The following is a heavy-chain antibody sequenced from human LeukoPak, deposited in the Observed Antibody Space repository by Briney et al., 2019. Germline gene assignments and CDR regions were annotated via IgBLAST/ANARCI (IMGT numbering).Heavy chain of an antibody. D-gene: IGHD3-16*02. V-gene: IGHV4-34*01. J-gene: IGHJ4*02. Sequence: PSETLSLTCAVYGGSFGGYYWSWIRQPPGKGLEWIGEINHSGSTNYNPSLRSRVTISVDTSKNQFSLKLSSATAADTAVYYCARGGYLFSDYVWGSYRPIDYWGQGTLVTVSS. CDR3: ARGGYLFSDYVWGSYRPIDY. CDR1: GGSFGGYY. CDR2: INHSGST.